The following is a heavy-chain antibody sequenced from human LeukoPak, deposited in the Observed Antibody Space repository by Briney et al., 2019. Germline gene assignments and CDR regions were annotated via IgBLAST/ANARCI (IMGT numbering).Heavy chain of an antibody. CDR1: GFTFSNFG. J-gene: IGHJ4*02. D-gene: IGHD5-18*01. Sequence: GGSLRLSCAASGFTFSNFGMSWVRQAPGKGLECVSSISGSGSTTYYADSVKGRFTISRDNSKNMLYLQMNSLRAEDAAVYYCAKEEGYIYGLLDYWGQGILVTVSS. CDR2: ISGSGSTT. CDR3: AKEEGYIYGLLDY. V-gene: IGHV3-23*01.